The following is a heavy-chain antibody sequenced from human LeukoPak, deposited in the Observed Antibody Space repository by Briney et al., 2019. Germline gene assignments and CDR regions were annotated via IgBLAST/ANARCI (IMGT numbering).Heavy chain of an antibody. D-gene: IGHD3-22*01. CDR2: ISDSGGST. CDR1: GFTFSSYV. CDR3: AKHDRSGYYYFDY. Sequence: GGSLRLSXAASGFTFSSYVMSWVRQAPGKGMEWVSAISDSGGSTYYADSMKGRFTISRDNSKNTLYLQMNSLRAEDTAVYYCAKHDRSGYYYFDYWGQGTLVTVSS. V-gene: IGHV3-23*01. J-gene: IGHJ4*02.